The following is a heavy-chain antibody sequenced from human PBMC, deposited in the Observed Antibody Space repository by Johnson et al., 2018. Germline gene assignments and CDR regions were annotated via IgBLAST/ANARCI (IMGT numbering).Heavy chain of an antibody. CDR2: IKQDGSEK. J-gene: IGHJ4*02. V-gene: IGHV3-7*01. CDR3: ASQDGYSSPYFNY. D-gene: IGHD5-18*01. CDR1: QFTFSSYW. Sequence: VQLVESGGGLVQPGGSLRLSCAASQFTFSSYWMSWVRQAPGKGLEWVANIKQDGSEKYYVDSVKGRFTISRDNAKNSLYLQMNSLRAEDTAVYYCASQDGYSSPYFNYWGQGTLGTVSS.